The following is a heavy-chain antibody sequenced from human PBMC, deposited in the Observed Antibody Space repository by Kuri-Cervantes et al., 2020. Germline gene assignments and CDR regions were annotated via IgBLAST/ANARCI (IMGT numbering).Heavy chain of an antibody. CDR2: IKSKTDGGTT. J-gene: IGHJ6*03. Sequence: GESLKISCAASGFTFSNAWMSWVRQAPGKGLEWVGRIKSKTDGGTTDYAAPVKGRFTISRDDSKNTLYLQMNSLKTEDTAVYYCTTGGYVGSSWYFYYYYMDVRGKGTTVTVSS. CDR3: TTGGYVGSSWYFYYYYMDV. V-gene: IGHV3-15*01. CDR1: GFTFSNAW. D-gene: IGHD6-13*01.